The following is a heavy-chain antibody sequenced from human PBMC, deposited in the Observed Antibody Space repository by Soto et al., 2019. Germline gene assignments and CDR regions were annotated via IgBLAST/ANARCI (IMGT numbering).Heavy chain of an antibody. J-gene: IGHJ4*02. CDR3: AKDRDCSGGSCYYND. V-gene: IGHV3-23*01. Sequence: GGSLRLSCAASGFTFSSYAVSWVRQAPGKGLEWVSAISGSGSSTYYADSVKGRFTISRDNSKNTLYLQMNSLRAEDTAVYYCAKDRDCSGGSCYYNDWGQGTLVTVSS. CDR2: ISGSGSST. CDR1: GFTFSSYA. D-gene: IGHD2-15*01.